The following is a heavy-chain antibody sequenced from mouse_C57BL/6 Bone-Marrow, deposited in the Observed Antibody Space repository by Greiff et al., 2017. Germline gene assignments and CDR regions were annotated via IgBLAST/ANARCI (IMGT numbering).Heavy chain of an antibody. V-gene: IGHV1-81*01. Sequence: VQLQQSGAELARPGASVKLSCKASGYTFTSYGISWVKQRTGQGLEWIGEIYPRSGNTYYTEKFKGKATLTADKSSSTAYMALRSLTSEDSAVYFGARSVLTVEDYAMDYWGQGTSVTVSS. J-gene: IGHJ4*01. CDR1: GYTFTSYG. CDR2: IYPRSGNT. CDR3: ARSVLTVEDYAMDY. D-gene: IGHD1-1*01.